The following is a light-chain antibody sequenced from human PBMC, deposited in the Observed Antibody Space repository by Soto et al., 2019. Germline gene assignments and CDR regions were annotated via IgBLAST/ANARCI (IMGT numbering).Light chain of an antibody. CDR2: GAS. V-gene: IGKV3-20*01. CDR3: QQYYTGIA. CDR1: QSISSSF. Sequence: EIVLTQSPGTLSLSPGERATLSCRASQSISSSFLAWYQQKPGQAPRLLIYGASSRATGIPDRFSGSGSGTDFTLTISSLQAEDVAVYYCQQYYTGIAFGQGTRLEIK. J-gene: IGKJ5*01.